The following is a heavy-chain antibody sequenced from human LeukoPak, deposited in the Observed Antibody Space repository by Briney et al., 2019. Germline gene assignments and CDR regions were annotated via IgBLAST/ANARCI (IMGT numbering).Heavy chain of an antibody. CDR1: GGSFSGSH. V-gene: IGHV4-34*01. CDR3: TRDPTTVITLPYYFDF. CDR2: INDRGRT. Sequence: SETLSLTCAVHGGSFSGSHWNWIRRSPGKGLEWIGEINDRGRTNYNPSLKSRVTLSVDTSNKQFSLRLSAVTAADTAVYYCTRDPTTVITLPYYFDFWGQGTLVTVSS. D-gene: IGHD4-17*01. J-gene: IGHJ4*02.